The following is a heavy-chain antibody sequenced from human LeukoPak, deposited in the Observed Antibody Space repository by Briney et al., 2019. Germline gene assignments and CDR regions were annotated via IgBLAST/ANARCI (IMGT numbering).Heavy chain of an antibody. Sequence: SSQTLSLTCTVSGGSISSGGYYWSWIRQHPGKGLEWIGYIYYSGSTYYNPSLKSRVTISVDTSKNQFSLKLSSVTAADTAVYYCARGQVGATHLFDYWGQGTLVTVSS. J-gene: IGHJ4*02. CDR3: ARGQVGATHLFDY. D-gene: IGHD1-26*01. CDR1: GGSISSGGYY. CDR2: IYYSGST. V-gene: IGHV4-31*03.